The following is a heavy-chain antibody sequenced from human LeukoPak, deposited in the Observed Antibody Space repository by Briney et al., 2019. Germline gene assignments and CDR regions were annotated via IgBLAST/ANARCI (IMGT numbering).Heavy chain of an antibody. Sequence: SVKVSCKASGGTFSSYAISWVRQAPGQGLEWVGGIIPIFGTANYAQKFQGRVTITADESTSTAYMELSSLRSEDTAVYYCARQVRVRGVIVTSPFDYWGQGTLVTVSS. CDR1: GGTFSSYA. J-gene: IGHJ4*02. CDR2: IIPIFGTA. CDR3: ARQVRVRGVIVTSPFDY. V-gene: IGHV1-69*01. D-gene: IGHD3-10*01.